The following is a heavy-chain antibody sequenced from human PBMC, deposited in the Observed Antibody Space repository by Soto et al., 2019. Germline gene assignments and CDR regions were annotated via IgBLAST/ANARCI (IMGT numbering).Heavy chain of an antibody. CDR1: GGSISSGDFY. D-gene: IGHD4-4*01. CDR2: IYYSGST. V-gene: IGHV4-30-4*01. Sequence: PSETLSLTCTVSGGSISSGDFYWSWIRQPPGKGLELIGNIYYSGSTYYNPSLRSRAIMSVDTSQNQFSLKLSSLTAAYTAVYFCARADDFSARFDYWGQGALVTVS. CDR3: ARADDFSARFDY. J-gene: IGHJ4*02.